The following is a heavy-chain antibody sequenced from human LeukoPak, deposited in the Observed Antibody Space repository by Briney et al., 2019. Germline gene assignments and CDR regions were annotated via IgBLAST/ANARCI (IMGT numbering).Heavy chain of an antibody. D-gene: IGHD7-27*01. CDR3: VRDGEATSRTRHFDC. J-gene: IGHJ4*02. CDR2: IDRTSAYI. V-gene: IGHV3-21*01. Sequence: PGGSLRLSCSASGFTFRGYSMNWVRQAPGKGLAWVASIDRTSAYIYYADSVRGRFTISRDNADNSLYLQMNSLRADDTAVYYCVRDGEATSRTRHFDCWGQGTLVTVSS. CDR1: GFTFRGYS.